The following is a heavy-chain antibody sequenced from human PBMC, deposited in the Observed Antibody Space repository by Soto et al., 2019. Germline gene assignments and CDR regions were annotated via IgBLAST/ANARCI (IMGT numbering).Heavy chain of an antibody. V-gene: IGHV4-4*07. CDR3: ARHFNFIFDDFEDMRWNFDP. D-gene: IGHD3-3*02. J-gene: IGHJ5*02. CDR1: GGSINTYY. CDR2: VYTTGST. Sequence: PSETLSRTCTVTGGSINTYYWSWIRQSAGKGLEWIGRVYTTGSTNYNPSLKSRVTISVDTSRNQFSLSLRSVTAADPAVYYCARHFNFIFDDFEDMRWNFDPWGQGTLVT.